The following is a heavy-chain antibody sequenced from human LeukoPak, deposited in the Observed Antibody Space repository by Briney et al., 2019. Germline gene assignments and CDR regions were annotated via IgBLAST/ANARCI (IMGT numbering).Heavy chain of an antibody. Sequence: ASVKVSCKASGYTFTSYDFNWVRQATGQRPEWMGWMSPNSGDTGYAQKFQDRVTMTRNTSISTAYMELSSLRSDDTAVYYCARGPPNWRYDYWGPGTLVTVSS. V-gene: IGHV1-8*01. J-gene: IGHJ4*02. CDR1: GYTFTSYD. CDR3: ARGPPNWRYDY. CDR2: MSPNSGDT. D-gene: IGHD1-1*01.